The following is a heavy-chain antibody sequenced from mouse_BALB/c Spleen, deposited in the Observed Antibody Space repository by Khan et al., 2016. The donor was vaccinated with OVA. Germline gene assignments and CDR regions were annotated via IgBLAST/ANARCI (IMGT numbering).Heavy chain of an antibody. Sequence: VQLKESGGDLVKPGGSLKLSCAASGFTFSSYGMSWVRQTPDKRLEWVATISSGGHYTYFPDSVRGRFTISRDNAKNTLSLQMSSLKSEDTAMYYCARSSTTTKGDYYAMDYWGQGTSVTVSS. V-gene: IGHV5-6*01. CDR1: GFTFSSYG. J-gene: IGHJ4*01. CDR3: ARSSTTTKGDYYAMDY. D-gene: IGHD1-2*01. CDR2: ISSGGHYT.